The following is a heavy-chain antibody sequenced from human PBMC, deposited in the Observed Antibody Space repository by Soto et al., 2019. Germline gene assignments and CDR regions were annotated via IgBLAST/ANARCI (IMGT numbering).Heavy chain of an antibody. CDR2: IYYSGTT. J-gene: IGHJ4*02. D-gene: IGHD5-18*01. V-gene: IGHV4-59*08. CDR3: ARRYGYSFDY. Sequence: QVQLQESGPGLVKPSETLSLTCTVSGGSISSYYWSWIRQPPGKGLEWIGYIYYSGTTNYNPSLKSRVTIAVATSQNPLSLKLSSVTAADTAVYYCARRYGYSFDYWGQGTLVTVSS. CDR1: GGSISSYY.